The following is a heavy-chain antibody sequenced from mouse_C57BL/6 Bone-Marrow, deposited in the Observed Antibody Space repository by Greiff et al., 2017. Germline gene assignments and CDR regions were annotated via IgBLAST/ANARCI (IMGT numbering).Heavy chain of an antibody. CDR3: ARDYYDYLDY. J-gene: IGHJ2*01. V-gene: IGHV8-8*01. Sequence: QVTLKESGPGILQPSQTLSLTCSFSGFSLRTFGMGVGWIRQPSGKGLEWLAHIWWDDDKYYNPALKSRLTISKDTSKNQVFLQIANVDTADTATYYCARDYYDYLDYWGQGTTLTVSS. CDR2: IWWDDDK. CDR1: GFSLRTFGMG. D-gene: IGHD2-4*01.